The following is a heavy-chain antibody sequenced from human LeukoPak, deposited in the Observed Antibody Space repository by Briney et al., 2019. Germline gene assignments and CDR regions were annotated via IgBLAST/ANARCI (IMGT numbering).Heavy chain of an antibody. CDR1: GFTFSSYW. CDR3: ARDVTTYSSSWYFEYYYYGMDV. CDR2: IKQDGSEK. V-gene: IGHV3-7*01. Sequence: GGSLRLSCAASGFTFSSYWMSWVRQAPGKGLGWVANIKQDGSEKYYVDSVKGRFTISRDNAKNSLYLQMNSLRAEDTAVYYCARDVTTYSSSWYFEYYYYGMDVWGQGTTVTVSS. J-gene: IGHJ6*02. D-gene: IGHD6-13*01.